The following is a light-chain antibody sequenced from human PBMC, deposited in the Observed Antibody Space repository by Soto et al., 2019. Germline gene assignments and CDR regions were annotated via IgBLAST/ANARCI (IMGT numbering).Light chain of an antibody. Sequence: DLVLTQSPLSLPVTPGEPASISCRSSQSLLQSNGYNYLDWYPQKPGQSPQLLIYLGSNRASGVPDRFSGSESGTDFTLKISRVEAEDVGVYYCMQALQTPTFGQGTKVDI. CDR3: MQALQTPT. J-gene: IGKJ1*01. V-gene: IGKV2-28*01. CDR2: LGS. CDR1: QSLLQSNGYNY.